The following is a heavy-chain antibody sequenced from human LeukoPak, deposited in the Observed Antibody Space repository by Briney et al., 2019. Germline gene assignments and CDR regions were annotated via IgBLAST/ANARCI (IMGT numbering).Heavy chain of an antibody. CDR1: GYTFPTYG. CDR3: AGSGDIGATKSFDY. V-gene: IGHV1-18*01. J-gene: IGHJ4*02. CDR2: ISGYNGNT. D-gene: IGHD5-12*01. Sequence: ASVKVSCKASGYTFPTYGLSWVRQAPEQGLEWMGWISGYNGNTHYAQKFQGRVTMTTDTSTSTAYMELRSLRSDDTAVYYYAGSGDIGATKSFDYWGQGALVTVSS.